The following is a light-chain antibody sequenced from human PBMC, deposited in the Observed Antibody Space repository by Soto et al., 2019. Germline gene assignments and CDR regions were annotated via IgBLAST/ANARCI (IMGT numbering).Light chain of an antibody. J-gene: IGLJ1*01. Sequence: SALTQPASGSRAPGQSITISCTGTSSDVGGYNYVSWYQQHPGKAPKFMIYDVSNRPSGVSNRFSGSKSGNTASLTISGLQAEDEADYYCCSYTTSNTRQIVFGTGTKVTVL. V-gene: IGLV2-14*01. CDR3: CSYTTSNTRQIV. CDR1: SSDVGGYNY. CDR2: DVS.